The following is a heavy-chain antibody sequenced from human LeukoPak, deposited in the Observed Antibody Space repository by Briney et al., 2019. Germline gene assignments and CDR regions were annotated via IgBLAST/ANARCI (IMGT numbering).Heavy chain of an antibody. CDR1: GGTFSSYA. CDR2: IIPIFGIA. D-gene: IGHD2-2*01. CDR3: AGGGRSTSTSSLNWFDP. Sequence: SVKVSCKASGGTFSSYAISWVRQAPGQGLEWMGRIIPIFGIANYAQKFQGRVTITADKSTSTAYMELSSLRSEDTAVYYCAGGGRSTSTSSLNWFDPWGQGTLVTVSS. V-gene: IGHV1-69*04. J-gene: IGHJ5*02.